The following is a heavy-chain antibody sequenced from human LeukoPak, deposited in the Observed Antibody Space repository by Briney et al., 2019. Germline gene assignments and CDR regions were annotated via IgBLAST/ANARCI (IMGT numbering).Heavy chain of an antibody. CDR1: GFSLSTNGVG. Sequence: SGPTLVKPTQTLTLTCTFSGFSLSTNGVGVGWIRQPPGKALEWLALIYWDDVNRYSPSLKSRLTITKDTSKNQVVLTMTNMDLVDTATYYCAHRDLLTVTTGFDYWGQGTLVTVSS. D-gene: IGHD4-11*01. J-gene: IGHJ4*02. V-gene: IGHV2-5*02. CDR2: IYWDDVN. CDR3: AHRDLLTVTTGFDY.